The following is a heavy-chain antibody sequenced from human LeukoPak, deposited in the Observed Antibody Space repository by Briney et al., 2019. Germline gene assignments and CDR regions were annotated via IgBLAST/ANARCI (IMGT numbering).Heavy chain of an antibody. CDR3: ARFATTLTSG. J-gene: IGHJ4*02. D-gene: IGHD4-17*01. CDR2: VRFDETFK. V-gene: IGHV3-30*02. CDR1: GFTFSTSG. Sequence: GGSLRLSCAAFGFTFSTSGMHWVRQTPGQGLEWVAFVRFDETFKYYADSVKGRFTISRDNSRNTVFLQMNSLRLEDTAVYYCARFATTLTSGWGQGTLVIVSS.